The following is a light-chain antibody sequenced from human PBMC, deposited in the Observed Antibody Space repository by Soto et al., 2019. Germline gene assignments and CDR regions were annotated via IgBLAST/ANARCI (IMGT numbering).Light chain of an antibody. Sequence: DIQMTQSPSSLSASVGDRVTITCRASQGISNYLAWYQQKPGKVPKLLIYGASTLQSGVPSRFSGSGSGTDFTLTISSLQPEDVATYYCQKYNRASLLTFGGGTKVEIK. J-gene: IGKJ4*01. CDR2: GAS. V-gene: IGKV1-27*01. CDR1: QGISNY. CDR3: QKYNRASLLT.